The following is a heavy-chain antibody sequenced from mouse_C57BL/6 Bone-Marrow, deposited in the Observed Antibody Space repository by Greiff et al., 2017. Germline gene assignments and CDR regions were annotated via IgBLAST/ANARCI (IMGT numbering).Heavy chain of an antibody. V-gene: IGHV1-9*01. D-gene: IGHD4-1*01. CDR3: ARKNWVAWFAY. Sequence: QVQLQQSGAELMKPGASVKLSCKATGHTFTGYWIEWVKQRPGHGLEWIGEILPGSGSTNYNEKFKGKATFTADTSSNTAYMQLSGLATEDSAIYYCARKNWVAWFAYWGQGTLVTVSA. CDR1: GHTFTGYW. J-gene: IGHJ3*01. CDR2: ILPGSGST.